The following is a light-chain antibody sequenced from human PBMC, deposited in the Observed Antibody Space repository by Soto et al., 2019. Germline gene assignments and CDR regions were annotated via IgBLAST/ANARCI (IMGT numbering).Light chain of an antibody. CDR3: QQTYNTPHT. Sequence: DIQMTQSPSSLSASVGDRVTISCRARQSISNSFNWYQQKPGKGPKLLIYAASRLHSGVPSRFSGSGSGTDYTLTITSLQPEDFATYYCQQTYNTPHTFGQGTKLEI. V-gene: IGKV1-39*01. CDR1: QSISNS. J-gene: IGKJ2*01. CDR2: AAS.